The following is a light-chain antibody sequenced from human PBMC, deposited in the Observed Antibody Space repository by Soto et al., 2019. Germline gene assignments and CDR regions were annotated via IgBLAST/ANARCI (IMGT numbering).Light chain of an antibody. CDR1: RNVSSN. V-gene: IGKV3-15*01. J-gene: IGKJ3*01. Sequence: EIVMTQSPATLSVSPGERATLSCRARRNVSSNLAWYQQKPGQAPRLLIYGASTRATGIPARFSGSGSGTEFTLTIRILQSEDFAVYYCQQYNNWPGTFGPGTKVDIK. CDR3: QQYNNWPGT. CDR2: GAS.